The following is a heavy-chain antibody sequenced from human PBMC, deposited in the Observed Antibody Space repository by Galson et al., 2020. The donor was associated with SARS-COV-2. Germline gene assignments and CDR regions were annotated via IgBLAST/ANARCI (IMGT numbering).Heavy chain of an antibody. V-gene: IGHV4-39*07. Sequence: SETLSLTCTVSDDSISDSRYYWGWVRQPPGKGLEWIGSISSRGTTYSNQSLKSRVTMSMDISKNHFSLQLHSVTAADTAMYYCAREGANSWYFDSWGRGTLVTVSS. CDR2: ISSRGTT. D-gene: IGHD4-4*01. J-gene: IGHJ4*02. CDR3: AREGANSWYFDS. CDR1: DDSISDSRYY.